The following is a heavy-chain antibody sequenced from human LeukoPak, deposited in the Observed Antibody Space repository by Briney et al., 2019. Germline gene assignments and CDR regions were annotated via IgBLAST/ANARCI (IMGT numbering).Heavy chain of an antibody. CDR1: GFTFSSYA. CDR2: ISGSGGST. V-gene: IGHV3-23*01. D-gene: IGHD3-22*01. CDR3: AKDSGYYDSSGYSSLFDY. Sequence: GGSLRLSCAASGFTFSSYAMSWVRQAPGKGLEWVSAISGSGGSTYYADSVKGRFTISRDNSKNTLYLQMNSPRAEDTAVYYCAKDSGYYDSSGYSSLFDYWGQGTLVTVSS. J-gene: IGHJ4*02.